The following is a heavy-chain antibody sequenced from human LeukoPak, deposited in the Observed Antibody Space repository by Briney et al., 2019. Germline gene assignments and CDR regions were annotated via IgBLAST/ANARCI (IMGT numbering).Heavy chain of an antibody. CDR3: ARERSSGWYGYYFDY. J-gene: IGHJ4*02. V-gene: IGHV4-4*07. Sequence: PSETLSLTCTVSGGSISSYYWSWIRQPAGKGLEWIGRIYTSGSTNYNPSLKSRVTMSVDTSKNQFSLKLSSVTAADTAVYCCARERSSGWYGYYFDYWGQGTLVTVSS. D-gene: IGHD6-19*01. CDR2: IYTSGST. CDR1: GGSISSYY.